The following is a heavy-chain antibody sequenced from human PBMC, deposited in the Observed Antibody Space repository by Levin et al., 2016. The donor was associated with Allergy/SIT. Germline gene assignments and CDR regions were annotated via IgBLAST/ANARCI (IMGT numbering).Heavy chain of an antibody. V-gene: IGHV4-34*01. CDR1: GGSFSGYY. D-gene: IGHD6-19*01. CDR2: INHSGST. Sequence: SETLSLTCAVYGGSFSGYYWSWIRQPPGKGLEWIGEINHSGSTNYNPSLKSRVTISVDTSKNQFSLKLSSVTAADTAVYYCAAAAGEVDVWGKGTTVTVSS. J-gene: IGHJ6*04. CDR3: AAAAGEVDV.